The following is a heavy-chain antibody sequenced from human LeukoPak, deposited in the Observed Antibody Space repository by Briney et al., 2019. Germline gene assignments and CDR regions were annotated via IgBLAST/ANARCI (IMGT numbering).Heavy chain of an antibody. Sequence: GGSLRLSCAASGFTFSSYWMSWVRQAPGKGLEWVANIKQDGSEKYYVDSVKGRFTISRDNAKNSLYLQMNSLRAEDTAVYYCASFQFVGRGYCGYEGEVDYWGQGTLVTVSS. V-gene: IGHV3-7*01. J-gene: IGHJ4*02. CDR3: ASFQFVGRGYCGYEGEVDY. D-gene: IGHD5-12*01. CDR2: IKQDGSEK. CDR1: GFTFSSYW.